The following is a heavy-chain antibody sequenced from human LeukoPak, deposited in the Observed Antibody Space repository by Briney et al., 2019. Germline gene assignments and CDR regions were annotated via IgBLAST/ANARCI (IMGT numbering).Heavy chain of an antibody. CDR1: GGSISSYY. Sequence: SETLSLTCTVSGGSISSYYWSWIRQPPGKGLEWIGYIYYSGSTNYNPSLKSRVTISVDTSKNQFSLKLTSVTAADTAVYYCVRDKRDGTRPSSERFDYWGQGTLVTVSS. D-gene: IGHD1-26*01. V-gene: IGHV4-59*01. J-gene: IGHJ4*02. CDR2: IYYSGST. CDR3: VRDKRDGTRPSSERFDY.